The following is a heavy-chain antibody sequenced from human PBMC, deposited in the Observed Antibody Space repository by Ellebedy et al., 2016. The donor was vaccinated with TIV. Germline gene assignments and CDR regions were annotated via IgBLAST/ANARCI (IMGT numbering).Heavy chain of an antibody. CDR3: ARDLMAVGGLGDY. CDR1: GFTSRNYY. J-gene: IGHJ4*02. V-gene: IGHV3-7*03. D-gene: IGHD6-19*01. Sequence: GESLKISCAASGFTSRNYYMSWVRQAPGKGLEWVANIKRDGSEKYYVDSVKGRFTISRDNAKNSLYLQMNSLRAEDTAVYYCARDLMAVGGLGDYWGQGTLVTVSS. CDR2: IKRDGSEK.